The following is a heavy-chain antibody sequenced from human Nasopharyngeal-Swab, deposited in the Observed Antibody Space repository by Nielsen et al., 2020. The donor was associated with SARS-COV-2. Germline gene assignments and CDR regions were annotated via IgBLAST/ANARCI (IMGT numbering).Heavy chain of an antibody. CDR3: ARDRPHWGCDY. D-gene: IGHD3-16*01. J-gene: IGHJ4*02. CDR1: GFTFSSYT. Sequence: GESLKISCAASGFTFSSYTIHWVRQAPGKGLEWVAVISYDASDKYYADSVKGRFTLSRDNSKNTVYPQMNSLRAEDTAVYYCARDRPHWGCDYWGQGTLVTVSS. V-gene: IGHV3-30*04. CDR2: ISYDASDK.